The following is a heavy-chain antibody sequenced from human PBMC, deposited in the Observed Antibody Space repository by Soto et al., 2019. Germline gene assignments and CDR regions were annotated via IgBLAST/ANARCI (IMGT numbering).Heavy chain of an antibody. Sequence: VPLVESGGGSVQPGGSLRLSCAASGFPFTGYWMHWVRQVPEKGPVWVARVDSAGSGTSYADSVKGRFTISRDNAKNTVSLQMDSLRVEDTAVYYCATVFEHWGQGIPVTVSS. J-gene: IGHJ4*02. CDR2: VDSAGSGT. V-gene: IGHV3-74*01. CDR1: GFPFTGYW. CDR3: ATVFEH.